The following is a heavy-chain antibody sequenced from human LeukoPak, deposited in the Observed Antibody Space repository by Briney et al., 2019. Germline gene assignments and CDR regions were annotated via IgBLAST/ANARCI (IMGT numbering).Heavy chain of an antibody. CDR3: ARDLGSGYCSSTSCYSWFDP. J-gene: IGHJ5*02. D-gene: IGHD2-2*02. CDR2: IYTSGST. CDR1: GGSISSYY. V-gene: IGHV4-4*07. Sequence: PSETLSLTCTVSGGSISSYYWSWIRQPAGKGLEWIGRIYTSGSTNYNPSLKSRVTMSVGTSKNQFSLKLSSVTAADTAVYYCARDLGSGYCSSTSCYSWFDPWGQGTLVTVSS.